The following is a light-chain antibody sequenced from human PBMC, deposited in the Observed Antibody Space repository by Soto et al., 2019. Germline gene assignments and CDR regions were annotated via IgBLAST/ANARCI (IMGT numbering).Light chain of an antibody. CDR3: QQSYSTLGT. Sequence: DIQMTQSPSSLSASVGDRVTITCRASQSISSYLNWYQQKPGKAPRLLIYAASSLHSGIPSRFSGSGSGTYLSLTISRLQHEDVATYYRQQSYSTLGTFGPGTKVDIK. CDR1: QSISSY. V-gene: IGKV1-39*01. J-gene: IGKJ3*01. CDR2: AAS.